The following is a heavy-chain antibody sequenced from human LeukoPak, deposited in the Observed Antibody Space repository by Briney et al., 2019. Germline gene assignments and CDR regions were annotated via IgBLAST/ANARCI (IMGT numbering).Heavy chain of an antibody. Sequence: PGGSLRLSCAASGFTFSSYAMHWVRQAPGKGLEWVAVISYDGSNKYYADSVKGRFTISRDNSKNTLYLQMNSLRAEDTAVYYCAKESPGRYFDYWGQGTLVTVSS. V-gene: IGHV3-30*04. CDR1: GFTFSSYA. CDR3: AKESPGRYFDY. CDR2: ISYDGSNK. J-gene: IGHJ4*02.